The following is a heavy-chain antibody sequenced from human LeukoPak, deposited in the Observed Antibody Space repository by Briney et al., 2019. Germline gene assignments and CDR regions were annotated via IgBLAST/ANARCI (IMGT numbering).Heavy chain of an antibody. CDR1: GGSISSSSYY. Sequence: PSETLSLTCTVSGGSISSSSYYWGWIPQPPGKGLEWIGSIYYSGSTYYNPSLKSRVTISVDTSKNQFSLKLSSVTAADTAVYYCARQSADYGSGSYGGDWFDPWGQGTLVTVSS. J-gene: IGHJ5*02. CDR2: IYYSGST. V-gene: IGHV4-39*01. CDR3: ARQSADYGSGSYGGDWFDP. D-gene: IGHD3-10*01.